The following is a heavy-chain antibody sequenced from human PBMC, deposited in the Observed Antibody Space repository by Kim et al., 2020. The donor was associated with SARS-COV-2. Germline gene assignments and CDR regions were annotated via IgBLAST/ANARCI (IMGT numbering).Heavy chain of an antibody. CDR1: GFTFDAYA. D-gene: IGHD6-19*01. CDR2: ISRDGGEI. V-gene: IGHV3-43*02. Sequence: GGSLRLSCAASGFTFDAYAIQWVRQAPGKGLEWVSLISRDGGEIKYADSVKGRFTISRDNSKKSVYLQMNSLRSEDTALYYCVRGQQWLIKNWGQGTQVTVSS. CDR3: VRGQQWLIKN. J-gene: IGHJ4*02.